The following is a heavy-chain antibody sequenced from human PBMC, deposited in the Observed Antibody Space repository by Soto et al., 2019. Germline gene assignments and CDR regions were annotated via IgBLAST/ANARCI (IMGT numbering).Heavy chain of an antibody. V-gene: IGHV3-43*01. J-gene: IGHJ4*02. D-gene: IGHD6-25*01. CDR1: GFNFNDFI. Sequence: EVQLVESGGVVVQPGGSLRLSCAASGFNFNDFIMHWVRQSPTAGLEWVSLITSNGDSTHYADFVKGRFFISRDNTMNSLYLQMNNLRTEDAVLYYCARDLGGSSDSWGQGTLVTVSS. CDR2: ITSNGDST. CDR3: ARDLGGSSDS.